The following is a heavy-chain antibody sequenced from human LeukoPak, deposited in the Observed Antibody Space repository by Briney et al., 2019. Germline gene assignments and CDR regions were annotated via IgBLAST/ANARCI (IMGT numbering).Heavy chain of an antibody. J-gene: IGHJ6*03. CDR2: IKSKTDGGTT. V-gene: IGHV3-15*01. CDR1: GFTFSNAW. Sequence: GGSLRLSCAASGFTFSNAWVSWVRQAPGKGLEWVGRIKSKTDGGTTDYAAPVKGRFTISRDDSKNTLYLQMNSLKTEDTAVYYCTTQLPGYYYYYMDVWGKGTTVTVSS. D-gene: IGHD6-6*01. CDR3: TTQLPGYYYYYMDV.